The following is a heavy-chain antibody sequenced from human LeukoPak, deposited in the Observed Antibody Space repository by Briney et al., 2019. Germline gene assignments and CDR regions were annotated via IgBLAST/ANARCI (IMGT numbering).Heavy chain of an antibody. D-gene: IGHD3-10*01. CDR2: INGGTT. J-gene: IGHJ4*02. V-gene: IGHV3-23*01. CDR3: LKSVYHSGNY. CDR1: GFTIITYI. Sequence: VGALRLSCPSSGFTIITYIRNWVRQAPSKELDGVASINGGTTYYSDSWKRRVTTSRDNSKNTQSLQMNILKHDDTAVYCCLKSVYHSGNYWGQGTLVTVSS.